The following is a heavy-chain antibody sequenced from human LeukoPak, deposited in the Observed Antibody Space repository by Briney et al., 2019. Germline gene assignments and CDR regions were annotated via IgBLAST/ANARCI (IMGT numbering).Heavy chain of an antibody. Sequence: SETLSLTCTVSGDSINEYFWSWIRQPPGKRVEWIGYVHHSGGTNSNPSLKSRVTISLDASKNHFSLRVRSVTPADTAVYYCARGSDNRGQWIYFDYWGQGTLVTVSS. V-gene: IGHV4-59*01. CDR3: ARGSDNRGQWIYFDY. D-gene: IGHD3-22*01. CDR2: VHHSGGT. CDR1: GDSINEYF. J-gene: IGHJ4*02.